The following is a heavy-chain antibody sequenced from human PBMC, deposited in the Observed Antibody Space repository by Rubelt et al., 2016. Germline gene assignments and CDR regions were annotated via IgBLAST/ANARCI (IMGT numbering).Heavy chain of an antibody. CDR1: S. J-gene: IGHJ6*02. Sequence: SMHWVRQAPGKGLDWVSYITSSSSSIYYADSVKGRFTISRDNAKNSLYLQMNSLRDEDTAVYYCARDLVDILTGPTYYYYYYGMDVWGQGTTVTVSS. V-gene: IGHV3-48*02. D-gene: IGHD3-9*01. CDR3: ARDLVDILTGPTYYYYYYGMDV. CDR2: ITSSSSSI.